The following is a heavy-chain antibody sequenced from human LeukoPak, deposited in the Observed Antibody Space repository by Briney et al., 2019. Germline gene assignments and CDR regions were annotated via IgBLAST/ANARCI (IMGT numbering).Heavy chain of an antibody. CDR2: IPYDGSGK. J-gene: IGHJ4*02. CDR3: AGDSDY. V-gene: IGHV3-30*02. CDR1: GFSFSTYA. Sequence: TGGSLRLSCAASGFSFSTYAMHWVRQAPGKGLEWVAFIPYDGSGKYYADSVKGRFTISRDNSKNTLYLQMNSLRAEDTAVYYCAGDSDYWGQGTLVTVSS.